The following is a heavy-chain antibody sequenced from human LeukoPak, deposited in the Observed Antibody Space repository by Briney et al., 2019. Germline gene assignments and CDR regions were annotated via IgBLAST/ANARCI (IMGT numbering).Heavy chain of an antibody. CDR1: GYTFTSYY. CDR2: INTSGGST. V-gene: IGHV1-46*01. J-gene: IGHJ4*02. CDR3: ASLTRPLRYFDWLTTSWGY. Sequence: ASEKVSCKASGYTFTSYYMHWVRQAPGQGLEWMGIINTSGGSTSYAQKFQGRVTMTRDTSTSTVYMELRSLRSEDTAVYYCASLTRPLRYFDWLTTSWGYWGQGTLVTVSS. D-gene: IGHD3-9*01.